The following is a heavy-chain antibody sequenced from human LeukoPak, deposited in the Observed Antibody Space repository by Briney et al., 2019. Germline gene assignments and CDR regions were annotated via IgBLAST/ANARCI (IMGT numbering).Heavy chain of an antibody. J-gene: IGHJ4*02. CDR1: GGSISSSSYY. D-gene: IGHD3-10*01. CDR3: ARPSYGSGSFRFDY. Sequence: SETLSLTCTVSGGSISSSSYYWGWIRQPPGKGLEWIGSIYYSGSTYYNPSLKSRVTISVDTSKNQFSLKLSSVTAADTAVYYCARPSYGSGSFRFDYWGQGTLVTVSS. V-gene: IGHV4-39*01. CDR2: IYYSGST.